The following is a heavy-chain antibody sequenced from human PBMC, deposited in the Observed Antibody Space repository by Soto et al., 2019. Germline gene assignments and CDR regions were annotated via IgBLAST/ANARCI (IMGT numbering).Heavy chain of an antibody. CDR3: AKWAVAISATHWFAL. CDR2: IRVGGNT. J-gene: IGHJ5*02. Sequence: EVQLLESGGGLVQPGGSLTLSCAASGFTFSNYDMNWVRQAPGEGLEWVSSIRVGGNTFYTDSVKGRFTISRDNSKNTLYLQMNSLRDGNTALYYCAKWAVAISATHWFALWGQGTLVTVSS. D-gene: IGHD2-15*01. V-gene: IGHV3-23*01. CDR1: GFTFSNYD.